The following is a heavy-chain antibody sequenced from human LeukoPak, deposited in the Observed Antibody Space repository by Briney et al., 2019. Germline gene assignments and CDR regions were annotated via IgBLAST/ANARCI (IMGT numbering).Heavy chain of an antibody. Sequence: GGSLRLSCAASGFIFNNYEVNWFRQAPGKGLEWVANMNQDGSEKDYVDSVKGRFTISRDNARNSLYLQMGSLRAEDTAVYYCATYTHWVAGDVWGQGTTVTVSS. V-gene: IGHV3-7*01. CDR3: ATYTHWVAGDV. D-gene: IGHD3-16*01. J-gene: IGHJ6*02. CDR2: MNQDGSEK. CDR1: GFIFNNYE.